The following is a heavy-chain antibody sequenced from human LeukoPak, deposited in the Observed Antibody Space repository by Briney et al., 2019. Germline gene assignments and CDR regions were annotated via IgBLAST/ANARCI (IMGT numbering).Heavy chain of an antibody. CDR3: ARDGWMDV. CDR1: GGTFSSYA. CDR2: IIPILGTA. V-gene: IGHV1-69*04. Sequence: GASVKVSCKASGGTFSSYAISWVRQAPGQGLEWMGRIIPILGTANYAQKFQGRLTITADTSTSTAYMELSSLRSEDTAVYYCARDGWMDVWGQGTTVIVSS. J-gene: IGHJ6*02. D-gene: IGHD2-15*01.